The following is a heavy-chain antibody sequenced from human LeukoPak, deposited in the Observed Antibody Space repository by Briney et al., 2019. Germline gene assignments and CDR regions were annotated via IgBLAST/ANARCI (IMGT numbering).Heavy chain of an antibody. CDR2: ISGNGGRT. D-gene: IGHD6-19*01. CDR1: GFTFSNYG. Sequence: GGSLRLSCVASGFTFSNYGMHWVRQAPGKGLEWVSFISGNGGRTYYEDSVKGRLTVSRDNSKNTLYLQMNSLRAEDTAVYYCARDLGQWLVQGAFDIWGQGTMVTVSS. CDR3: ARDLGQWLVQGAFDI. J-gene: IGHJ3*02. V-gene: IGHV3-NL1*01.